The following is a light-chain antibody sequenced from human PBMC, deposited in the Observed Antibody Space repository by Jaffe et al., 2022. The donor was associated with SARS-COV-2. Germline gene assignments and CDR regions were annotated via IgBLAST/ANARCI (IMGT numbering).Light chain of an antibody. J-gene: IGLJ3*02. V-gene: IGLV1-47*01. CDR2: KNS. Sequence: QSVLAQPPSTSGAPGQRVTISCSGSSSNIFSNSVYWYQQLPGTAPKLLIYKNSRRPSGVPDRFSASMSGTSASLAISGLRSEDEADYFCAAWDDSLRTWLFGGGTKVTVL. CDR1: SSNIFSNS. CDR3: AAWDDSLRTWL.